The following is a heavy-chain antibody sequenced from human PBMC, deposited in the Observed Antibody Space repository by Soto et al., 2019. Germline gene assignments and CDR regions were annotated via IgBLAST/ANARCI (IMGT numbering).Heavy chain of an antibody. CDR3: ARGIAMRLAVQADAPDKYYFDY. CDR1: GGSFSGYY. CDR2: INHNERA. Sequence: PSETLSLTCAVYGGSFSGYYWSWICQPPGKGLEWIGEINHNERANHNPPLKSRVTISVDTSKNQFSLKVRSLTAADTAVYYCARGIAMRLAVQADAPDKYYFDYWGQGTLVTVSS. D-gene: IGHD3-22*01. V-gene: IGHV4-34*01. J-gene: IGHJ4*02.